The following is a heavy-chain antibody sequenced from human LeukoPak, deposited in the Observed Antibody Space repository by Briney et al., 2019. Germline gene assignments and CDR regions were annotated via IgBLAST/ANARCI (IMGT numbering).Heavy chain of an antibody. D-gene: IGHD1-7*01. V-gene: IGHV4-39*01. J-gene: IGHJ4*02. Sequence: SETLSLTCTVSGGSISSSSYYWGWIRQPPGKGLEWIGSIFHSGSTYYNPSLKTRATISVDTSKNQFSLKLSSVTAADTAVYYCARVPNWNYPSFDYWGQGTLVTVSS. CDR3: ARVPNWNYPSFDY. CDR2: IFHSGST. CDR1: GGSISSSSYY.